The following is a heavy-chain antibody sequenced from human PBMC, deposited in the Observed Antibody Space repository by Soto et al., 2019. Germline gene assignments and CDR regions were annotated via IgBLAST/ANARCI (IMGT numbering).Heavy chain of an antibody. CDR3: ARGSWNDKYYFDY. CDR1: GFTFDDSA. J-gene: IGHJ4*02. V-gene: IGHV3-9*01. Sequence: EVQLVESGGGLVQPGRSLRLSCAASGFTFDDSAMHWVRQAPGKGLEWVSGISWTSGSIGYADSVKGRFTISRDNAKNSLYLQMNSLRAEDTALYYCARGSWNDKYYFDYWGQGTLVTVSS. CDR2: ISWTSGSI. D-gene: IGHD1-1*01.